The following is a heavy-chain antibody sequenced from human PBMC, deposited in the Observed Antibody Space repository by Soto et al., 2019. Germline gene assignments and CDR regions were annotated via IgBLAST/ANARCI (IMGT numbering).Heavy chain of an antibody. Sequence: PGGSLRLSCAASGFTVSRNYMRCVRQAPGKGLECVSVIYSGGSTYYADSVKGRFTISRDNSKNTLYLQMNSLRAEDTAMYYCARSSAYYDPDYWGQGTLVTVSS. CDR2: IYSGGST. J-gene: IGHJ4*02. CDR3: ARSSAYYDPDY. D-gene: IGHD3-22*01. CDR1: GFTVSRNY. V-gene: IGHV3-53*01.